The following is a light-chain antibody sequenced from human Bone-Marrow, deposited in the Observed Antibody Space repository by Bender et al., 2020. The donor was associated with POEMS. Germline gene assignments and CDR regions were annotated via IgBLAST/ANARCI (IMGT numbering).Light chain of an antibody. V-gene: IGLV3-1*01. J-gene: IGLJ2*01. CDR3: QAWDSGSVV. CDR2: QDS. CDR1: KLGDKY. Sequence: SYELAQPPSVSVSPGQTATITCSGEKLGDKYVCWYQQRPGQSPVLVMYQDSKRPSGIPERFSGSNSGNTATLTISGTQAMDEGDYYCQAWDSGSVVFGGGTKLTVL.